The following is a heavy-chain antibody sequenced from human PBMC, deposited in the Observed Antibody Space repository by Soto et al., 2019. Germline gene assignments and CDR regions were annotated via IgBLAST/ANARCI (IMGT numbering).Heavy chain of an antibody. Sequence: GASVKVSCKASGGTFSSYAISWVRQAPGQGLEWMGGIIPIFGTANYAQKFQGRVTITADKSTSTAYMELRSLRSDDTAVYYCARDDVVPAAIEGVNYYGMDVWGQGTTVTVSS. CDR3: ARDDVVPAAIEGVNYYGMDV. V-gene: IGHV1-69*06. D-gene: IGHD2-2*01. J-gene: IGHJ6*02. CDR1: GGTFSSYA. CDR2: IIPIFGTA.